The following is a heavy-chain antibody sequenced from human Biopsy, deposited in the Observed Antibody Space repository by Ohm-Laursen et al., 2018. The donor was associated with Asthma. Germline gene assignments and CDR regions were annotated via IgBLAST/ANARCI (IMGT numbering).Heavy chain of an antibody. J-gene: IGHJ3*02. Sequence: SLRLSCSASGFSFSNFAIHWVRQAPSKGLEWVGVISKDASTQDYADSVKGRFTMARDNSKNTLDLQMNSLREEDTAVYYCVRDGTDDAFDIWGQGTVVSVSS. V-gene: IGHV3-30*01. CDR3: VRDGTDDAFDI. CDR2: ISKDASTQ. CDR1: GFSFSNFA.